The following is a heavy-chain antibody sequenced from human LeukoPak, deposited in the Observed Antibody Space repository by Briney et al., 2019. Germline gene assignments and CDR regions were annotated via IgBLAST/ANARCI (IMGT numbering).Heavy chain of an antibody. J-gene: IGHJ4*02. Sequence: GESLKISCSASGFTFSDYDMNWVRQAPGKGLEWVSSISGLSTHIYYGDSVKGRFSIPRDNAKNSVYLQMNSLGVEDTAIYYCGRAFPPLRTSSAGDLWGQGILVTVSS. D-gene: IGHD3-16*01. V-gene: IGHV3-69-1*02. CDR1: GFTFSDYD. CDR3: GRAFPPLRTSSAGDL. CDR2: ISGLSTHI.